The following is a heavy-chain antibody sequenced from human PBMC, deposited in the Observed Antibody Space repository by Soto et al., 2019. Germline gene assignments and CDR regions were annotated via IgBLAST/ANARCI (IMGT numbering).Heavy chain of an antibody. CDR2: ISYDGSNK. Sequence: SLRLSCAASGFTFSSYGMHWVRQAPGKGLEWVAVISYDGSNKYYADSVKGRFTISRDNSKNTLYLQMNSLRAEDTAVYYCAKEHLYGLPYSSGFDSSANYGMDFWGQGPMVTVSS. V-gene: IGHV3-30*18. CDR1: GFTFSSYG. CDR3: AKEHLYGLPYSSGFDSSANYGMDF. D-gene: IGHD6-19*01. J-gene: IGHJ6*02.